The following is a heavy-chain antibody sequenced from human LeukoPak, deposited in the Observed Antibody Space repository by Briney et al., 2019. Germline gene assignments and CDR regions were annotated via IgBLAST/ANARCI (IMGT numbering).Heavy chain of an antibody. CDR3: ARPLTTVAYGDDAFDI. D-gene: IGHD4-23*01. Sequence: PGGSLRLSCAASGITFGSYWMSWVRQAPGKGLEWVANIKHDGSERYYVDSVKGRFTISRVNAKNSLNLQMNSLRAEDTAVYYCARPLTTVAYGDDAFDIWGQGTMVTVSS. J-gene: IGHJ3*02. V-gene: IGHV3-7*02. CDR1: GITFGSYW. CDR2: IKHDGSER.